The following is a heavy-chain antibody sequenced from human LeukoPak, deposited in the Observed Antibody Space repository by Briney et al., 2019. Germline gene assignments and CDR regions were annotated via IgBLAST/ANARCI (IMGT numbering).Heavy chain of an antibody. J-gene: IGHJ6*02. CDR3: ARDKRVITTSPLWGYYGVDV. D-gene: IGHD3-22*01. V-gene: IGHV1-69*13. CDR2: IIPIFGTA. Sequence: ASVKVSCKASGGTFSSYAISWVRQAPGQGLEWMGGIIPIFGTANYAQKFQGRVTITADESTSTAYMELSSLRSEDTAVYYCARDKRVITTSPLWGYYGVDVWGQGTTVTVSS. CDR1: GGTFSSYA.